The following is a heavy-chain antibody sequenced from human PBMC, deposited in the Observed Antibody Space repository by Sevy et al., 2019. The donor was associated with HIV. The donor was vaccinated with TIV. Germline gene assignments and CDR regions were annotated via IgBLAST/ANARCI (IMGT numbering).Heavy chain of an antibody. J-gene: IGHJ6*03. V-gene: IGHV4-39*01. CDR2: IYYSGST. CDR3: ARHEYCSSTSCYVYYYYYYMDV. Sequence: SETLSLTRTVSGGSISSSSYYWGWIRQPPGKGLEWIGSIYYSGSTYYNPSLKSRVTISVDTSKNQFSLKLSSVTAADTAVYYCARHEYCSSTSCYVYYYYYYMDVWGKGTTVTVSS. D-gene: IGHD2-2*01. CDR1: GGSISSSSYY.